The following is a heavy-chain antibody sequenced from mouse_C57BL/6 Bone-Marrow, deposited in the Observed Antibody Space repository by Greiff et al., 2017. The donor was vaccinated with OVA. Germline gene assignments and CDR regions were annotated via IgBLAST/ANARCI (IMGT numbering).Heavy chain of an antibody. J-gene: IGHJ4*01. CDR2: ISSGGSYT. Sequence: EVQLVESGGDLVKPGGSLKLSCAASGFTFSSYGMSWVRQTPDKRLERVATISSGGSYTYYPDSVKGRFTISRDNAKNTLYLQMSSLKSEDTAMYDCERHAGFHYAMDYWGQGTSVTVSS. CDR1: GFTFSSYG. V-gene: IGHV5-6*01. CDR3: ERHAGFHYAMDY.